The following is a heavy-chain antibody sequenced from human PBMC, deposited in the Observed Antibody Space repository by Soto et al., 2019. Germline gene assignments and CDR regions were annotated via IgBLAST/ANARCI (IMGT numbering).Heavy chain of an antibody. CDR3: ARSRRPGRYDSSGYGT. Sequence: QVQLQESGPGLVKPSETLSLTCTVSGGSISSYYWSWIRQPAGKGLEWIGRIYTSGSTNYNPSLKSRVTMSVDTSKNQFSLKLSSVTDADTAVYYCARSRRPGRYDSSGYGTWGQGTLVTVSS. CDR1: GGSISSYY. J-gene: IGHJ5*02. CDR2: IYTSGST. V-gene: IGHV4-4*07. D-gene: IGHD3-22*01.